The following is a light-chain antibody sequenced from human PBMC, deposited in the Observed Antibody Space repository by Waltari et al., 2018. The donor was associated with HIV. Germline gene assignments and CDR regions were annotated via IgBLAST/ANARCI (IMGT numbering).Light chain of an antibody. J-gene: IGLJ3*02. Sequence: QSALTQPVSVSGSPRQSITISCTGTSSDIGTYNLFSWYRHYPGMAPPLVSHGVDTRPSGVSDRFSGSKSGNVASLTIASLQSEDEAEYYCSSYANTDTLLFGGGTKLTVL. CDR1: SSDIGTYNL. V-gene: IGLV2-14*01. CDR3: SSYANTDTLL. CDR2: GVD.